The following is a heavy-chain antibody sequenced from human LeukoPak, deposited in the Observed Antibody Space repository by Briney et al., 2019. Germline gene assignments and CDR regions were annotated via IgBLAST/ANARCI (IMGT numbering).Heavy chain of an antibody. CDR1: GFTFSRYA. J-gene: IGHJ4*02. Sequence: PGGSLRLSCAASGFTFSRYAMNWVRQAPGKGLEWVSAISGSGVSTYYADSVKGRFTISRDNSKSTVYLQMNSLRAEDTAVYYCAKATYFVWSGNSPPDNWGQGTLVTVSS. V-gene: IGHV3-23*01. CDR2: ISGSGVST. D-gene: IGHD3-9*01. CDR3: AKATYFVWSGNSPPDN.